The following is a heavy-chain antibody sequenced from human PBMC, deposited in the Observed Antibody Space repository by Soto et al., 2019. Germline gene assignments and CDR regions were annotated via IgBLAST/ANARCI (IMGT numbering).Heavy chain of an antibody. V-gene: IGHV3-53*02. CDR3: TRVPGRL. CDR2: VYSGGAT. D-gene: IGHD3-10*01. CDR1: GFSVSRNY. J-gene: IGHJ4*02. Sequence: QLVETGGGLIQPGTSLTLSCAASGFSVSRNYMTWVRQAPGKGLECVSFVYSGGATFYADSVKGRFILSRDDSQNTMYLQMTNLRAEATAVYYCTRVPGRLWGRGTLVTVAS.